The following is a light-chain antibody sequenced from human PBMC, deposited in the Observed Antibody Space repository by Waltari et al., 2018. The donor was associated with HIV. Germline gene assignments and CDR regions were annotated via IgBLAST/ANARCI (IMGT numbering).Light chain of an antibody. CDR2: SNN. Sequence: QSVLTQPPSASGTPGQRVTISCSGSSSNIGSNTVNWYQQLPGTAPKLLIYSNNQRPSGVPDRFSVSKSGTSAYLAISGLQSEDEADYYCAAWDDSLNAWVFGGGTKLTVL. CDR1: SSNIGSNT. CDR3: AAWDDSLNAWV. J-gene: IGLJ3*02. V-gene: IGLV1-44*01.